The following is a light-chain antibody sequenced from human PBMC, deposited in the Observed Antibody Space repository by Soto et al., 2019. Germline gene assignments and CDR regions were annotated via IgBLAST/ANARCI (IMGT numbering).Light chain of an antibody. Sequence: QSALAQPASVSGSPGQSITISCTGTSSDVGRYNYVSWFQQHPGKAPKLLIYDVSNWPSGVSDRFSGSKSGNTASLTISGLEAEDEADYYWSSFTTSSTFVFGTGTQLTVL. CDR2: DVS. J-gene: IGLJ7*01. V-gene: IGLV2-14*01. CDR3: SSFTTSSTFV. CDR1: SSDVGRYNY.